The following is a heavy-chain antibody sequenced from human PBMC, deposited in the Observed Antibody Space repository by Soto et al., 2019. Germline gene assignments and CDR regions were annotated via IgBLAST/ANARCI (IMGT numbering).Heavy chain of an antibody. CDR2: IYYSGST. Sequence: SETLSLTCTVSGGSISSGDYYWSWIRQPPGKGLEWIGYIYYSGSTYYNPSLKSRVTISVDTSKNQFSLKLSSVTAADTAVYYCARVTDYGRLDYWGQGTLVTVS. CDR1: GGSISSGDYY. D-gene: IGHD4-17*01. V-gene: IGHV4-30-4*01. J-gene: IGHJ4*02. CDR3: ARVTDYGRLDY.